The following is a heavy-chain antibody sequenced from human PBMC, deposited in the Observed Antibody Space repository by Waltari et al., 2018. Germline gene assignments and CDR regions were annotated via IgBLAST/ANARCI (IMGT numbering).Heavy chain of an antibody. V-gene: IGHV1-2*02. J-gene: IGHJ4*02. CDR3: ARESQVTSDLLFDY. Sequence: QVQLVQSGAEVKKPGASVKVSCKASGYTFTGYYMHWVRQAPGQGLEWMGWVNPTSGGTNYAQKFQGRVTMTRDTSISTAYMELSRLRSDDTAVYYCARESQVTSDLLFDYWGQGTLVTVSS. CDR1: GYTFTGYY. CDR2: VNPTSGGT. D-gene: IGHD2-21*02.